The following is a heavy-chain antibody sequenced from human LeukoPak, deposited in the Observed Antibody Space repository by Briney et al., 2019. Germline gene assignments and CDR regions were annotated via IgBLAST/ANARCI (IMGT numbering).Heavy chain of an antibody. CDR1: GYTFTDYY. D-gene: IGHD1-14*01. Sequence: ASVKVSCKASGYTFTDYYIHWVRQAPGQGLEWMGWINPNSGGTNYTQKVQGRVTMTRDTSISTAYLELNRLTSDDTGIYYCARVLARYGNLDYWGQGSLVTVCS. CDR2: INPNSGGT. CDR3: ARVLARYGNLDY. J-gene: IGHJ4*02. V-gene: IGHV1-2*02.